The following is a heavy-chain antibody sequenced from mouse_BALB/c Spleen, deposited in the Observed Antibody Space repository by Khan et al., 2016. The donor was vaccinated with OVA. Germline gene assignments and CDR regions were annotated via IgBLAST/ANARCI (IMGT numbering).Heavy chain of an antibody. CDR1: GYSITSGYG. J-gene: IGHJ2*01. CDR3: ARTARLKY. V-gene: IGHV3-2*02. CDR2: ISYSGST. Sequence: EVQLQESEPGLVKPSKSLSLTCTVTGYSITSGYGWNWIRQFPGKNLEWMAYISYSGSTNSNPSLKSRITITRDTSKNQFLLQLNSVNTEATDTCYCARTARLKYWGQGTTLTVSS. D-gene: IGHD1-2*01.